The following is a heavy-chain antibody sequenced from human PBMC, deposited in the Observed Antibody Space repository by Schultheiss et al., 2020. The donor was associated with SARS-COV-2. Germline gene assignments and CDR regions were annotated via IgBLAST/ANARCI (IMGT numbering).Heavy chain of an antibody. J-gene: IGHJ4*02. CDR1: GGTFSSYA. D-gene: IGHD3-9*01. CDR3: ARAVILTGYPPFDY. Sequence: SVKVSCKASGGTFSSYAISWVRQAPGQGLEWMGRIIPILGIANYAQKFQGRVTMTTDTSTSTAYMELRSLRSEDTAVYYCARAVILTGYPPFDYWGQGTLVTVSS. V-gene: IGHV1-69*04. CDR2: IIPILGIA.